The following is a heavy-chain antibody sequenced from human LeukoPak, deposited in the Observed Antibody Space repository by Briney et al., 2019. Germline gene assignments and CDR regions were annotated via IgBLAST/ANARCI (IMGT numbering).Heavy chain of an antibody. D-gene: IGHD1-26*01. CDR1: GFTFSSYS. J-gene: IGHJ5*02. Sequence: GGSLRLSCAASGFTFSSYSMNWVRQAPGKGLEWVSSISSSSSCIYYADSVKGRFTISRDNAKNSLYLQMNSLRAEDTAVYYCARDLGGWSSDCFDPWGQGTLVTVSS. CDR3: ARDLGGWSSDCFDP. V-gene: IGHV3-21*01. CDR2: ISSSSSCI.